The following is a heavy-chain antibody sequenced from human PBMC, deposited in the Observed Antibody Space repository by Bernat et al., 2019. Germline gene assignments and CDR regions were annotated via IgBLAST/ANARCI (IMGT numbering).Heavy chain of an antibody. V-gene: IGHV4-39*01. CDR2: IYYSGRT. Sequence: QLQLQESGPGLVKPSETLSLTCTVSGGSISSSDSYWAWIRQPPGKGLQWIGSIYYSGRTYYNPSLRSRVTISVDTSKNQFPLELSSVTAADTAIYFCARRNSGNSFVDYWGQGTLVTVSS. CDR3: ARRNSGNSFVDY. J-gene: IGHJ4*02. CDR1: GGSISSSDSY. D-gene: IGHD3-22*01.